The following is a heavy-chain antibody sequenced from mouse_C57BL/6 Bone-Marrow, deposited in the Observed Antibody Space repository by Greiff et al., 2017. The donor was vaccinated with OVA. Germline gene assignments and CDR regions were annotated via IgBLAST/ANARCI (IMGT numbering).Heavy chain of an antibody. J-gene: IGHJ4*01. V-gene: IGHV7-1*01. CDR3: ARDERDPGGYYAMDY. D-gene: IGHD4-1*01. Sequence: EVKLVESGGGLVQSGRSLRLSCATSGFTFSDFYMEWVRQAPGKGLEWIAASRNKANDYTTEYSASVKGRFIVSRDTAQSILYLQMNALRAEDTAIYYCARDERDPGGYYAMDYWGQGTSVTVSS. CDR2: SRNKANDYTT. CDR1: GFTFSDFY.